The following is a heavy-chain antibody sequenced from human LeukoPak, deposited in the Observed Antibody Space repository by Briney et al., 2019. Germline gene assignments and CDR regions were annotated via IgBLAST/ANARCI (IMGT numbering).Heavy chain of an antibody. D-gene: IGHD2-2*01. CDR2: IWYDGSNK. Sequence: GGSLRLSCAASGFTFSSYGMHWVRQAPGKGLEWVAVIWYDGSNKYYADSVKGRFTISRDNSKNTLYLQMNSLRAEDTAVYYCARGEWEYCSSTSCRYYYYYGMDVWGQGTTVTVSS. CDR3: ARGEWEYCSSTSCRYYYYYGMDV. V-gene: IGHV3-33*01. CDR1: GFTFSSYG. J-gene: IGHJ6*02.